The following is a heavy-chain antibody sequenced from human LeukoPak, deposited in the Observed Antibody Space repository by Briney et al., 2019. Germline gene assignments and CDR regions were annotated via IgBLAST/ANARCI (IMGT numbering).Heavy chain of an antibody. J-gene: IGHJ4*02. CDR2: INPNIGCT. D-gene: IGHD2-15*01. V-gene: IGHV1-2*06. CDR1: GYTFTAYY. Sequence: ASVKVSCKASGYTFTAYYIHWVRQAPGQGLEWMGRINPNIGCTTCPQNFQGRVTMTRETSITTAYMELNKLTSDDTAVYYCAREENCSGGSCYYYWGQGPLVTVSS. CDR3: AREENCSGGSCYYY.